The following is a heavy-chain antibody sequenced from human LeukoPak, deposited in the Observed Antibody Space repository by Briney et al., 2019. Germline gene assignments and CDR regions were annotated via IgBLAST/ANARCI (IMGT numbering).Heavy chain of an antibody. J-gene: IGHJ4*02. CDR1: GGTFSSCA. D-gene: IGHD1-26*01. CDR3: AKDPIFSGSYGVFDY. Sequence: ASVKVSCKASGGTFSSCAMSWVRQAPGKGLEWVSTIIDSGNSIYYADSAEGRFTISRDNSKNTLYLQMNSLRAGDTAVYYCAKDPIFSGSYGVFDYWGLGTLVTVSS. V-gene: IGHV3-23*01. CDR2: IIDSGNSI.